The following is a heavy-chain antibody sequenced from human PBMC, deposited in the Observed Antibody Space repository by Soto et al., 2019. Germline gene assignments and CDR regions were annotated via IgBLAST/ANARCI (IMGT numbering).Heavy chain of an antibody. CDR3: ARSLLSGYDYPGDFDY. V-gene: IGHV1-18*01. D-gene: IGHD5-12*01. CDR1: GYSFPSYG. CDR2: ISANNGNT. J-gene: IGHJ4*02. Sequence: QVPLVQSGAEVKKPGASVKVSCKASGYSFPSYGISWVRQAPGQGLEWMGWISANNGNTNYEQKFQGRVTMTTDTSTSTAYVELRSLRSDDTAVYYCARSLLSGYDYPGDFDYWGQGTLVTVSA.